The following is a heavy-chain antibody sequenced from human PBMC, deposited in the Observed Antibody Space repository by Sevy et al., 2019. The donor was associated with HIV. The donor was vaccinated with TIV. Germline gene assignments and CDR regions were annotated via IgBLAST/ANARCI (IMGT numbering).Heavy chain of an antibody. D-gene: IGHD3-10*01. CDR2: INPSSRGT. J-gene: IGHJ4*02. CDR3: PRSVYGSGTYLNDY. CDR1: GYTFTGYY. Sequence: DTVKVSCKASGYTFTGYYIHWVRQAPRQGLEWMGWINPSSRGTNYGQKFPGRVTMTRDMSISTAYMELNRLRSDDTAVYYCPRSVYGSGTYLNDYWGQGTLVTVSS. V-gene: IGHV1-2*02.